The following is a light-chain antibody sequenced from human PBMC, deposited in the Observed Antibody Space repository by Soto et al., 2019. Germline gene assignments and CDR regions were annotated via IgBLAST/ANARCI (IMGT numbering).Light chain of an antibody. J-gene: IGKJ1*01. CDR1: QSVSSN. V-gene: IGKV3-11*01. CDR2: GAS. Sequence: DIGMTQSAATLSVSPGERATLSWRASQSVSSNLAWYQQKPGQAPRLLIYGASTRATGIPARFSGSVYGTDFNLTISSLETEDFAVYYCQQRSNWLWTFGQGTKVDIK. CDR3: QQRSNWLWT.